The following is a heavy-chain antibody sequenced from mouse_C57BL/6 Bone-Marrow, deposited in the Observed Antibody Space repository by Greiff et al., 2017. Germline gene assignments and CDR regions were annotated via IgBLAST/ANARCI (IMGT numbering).Heavy chain of an antibody. Sequence: VQLQQPGAELVRPGASVKLSCTASGFNFKDDYMPWVKQRPEQGLEWIGWIDPENGDTDYASKFQGKATITSYTSSNTTYLQLSSLTSEDTAVYYCTYFPAGRGYGFWGRGTTLTVSS. V-gene: IGHV14-4*01. CDR1: GFNFKDDY. J-gene: IGHJ2*01. D-gene: IGHD1-2*01. CDR3: TYFPAGRGYGF. CDR2: IDPENGDT.